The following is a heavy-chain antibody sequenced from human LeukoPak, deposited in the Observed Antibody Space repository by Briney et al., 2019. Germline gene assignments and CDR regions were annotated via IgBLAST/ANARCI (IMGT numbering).Heavy chain of an antibody. CDR2: IYYSGST. V-gene: IGHV4-61*03. J-gene: IGHJ4*02. Sequence: SETLSLTCIVSGDSISGYYSGYYWRWIRQPPGKGLEWIGYIYYSGSTNYNPSLKSRVTISVDASKNHFSLKVTSVTAADTAVYYCARDRSLGIIDYWGQGTLVTVSS. CDR3: ARDRSLGIIDY. D-gene: IGHD3-16*01. CDR1: GDSISGYYSGYY.